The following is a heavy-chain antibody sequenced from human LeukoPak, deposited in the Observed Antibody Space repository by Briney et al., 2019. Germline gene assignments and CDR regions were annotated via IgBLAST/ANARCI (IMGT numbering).Heavy chain of an antibody. CDR1: GGTFSSYA. Sequence: RASVKVSCTASGGTFSSYAISWVRQAPGQGLEWMGGIIPIFGTANYAQKFQGRVTITADESTSTAYMELSSLRSEDTAVYYCVGPIGPHYYDSSGYYYYWGQGTLVTVSS. CDR3: VGPIGPHYYDSSGYYYY. J-gene: IGHJ4*02. CDR2: IIPIFGTA. D-gene: IGHD3-22*01. V-gene: IGHV1-69*13.